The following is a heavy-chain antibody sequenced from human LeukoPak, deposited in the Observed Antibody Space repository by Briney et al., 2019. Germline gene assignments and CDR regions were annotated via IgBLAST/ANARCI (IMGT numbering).Heavy chain of an antibody. Sequence: GGSLRLSCAASGFTFSNFWMHWVRQAPGKGLVWVALIYGDGSFTRYADSVKGRFTIFRDNAKNTVYLQMNSLRAEDTAVYYCASWSSLGSGYYIDYWGQGTLVTVSS. CDR1: GFTFSNFW. J-gene: IGHJ4*02. CDR3: ASWSSLGSGYYIDY. CDR2: IYGDGSFT. V-gene: IGHV3-74*01. D-gene: IGHD3-22*01.